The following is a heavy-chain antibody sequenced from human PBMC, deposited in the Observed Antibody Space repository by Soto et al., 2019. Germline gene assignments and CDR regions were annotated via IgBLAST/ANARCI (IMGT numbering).Heavy chain of an antibody. CDR2: IYYSGST. V-gene: IGHV4-61*01. Sequence: PSETLSRTFTVSGGSVSSGSYYWSWIRQPPGKGLEWIGYIYYSGSTNYNPSLKSRVTISVDTSKNQFSLKLSSVTAADTAVYYCARTQLDYYYYGVDVWRQGTTVTVSS. CDR1: GGSVSSGSYY. J-gene: IGHJ6*02. CDR3: ARTQLDYYYYGVDV.